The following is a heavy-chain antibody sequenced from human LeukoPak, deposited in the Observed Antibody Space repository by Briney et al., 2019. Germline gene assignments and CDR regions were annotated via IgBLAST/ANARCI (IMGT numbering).Heavy chain of an antibody. CDR2: INHSGST. CDR1: GGSFSGYY. D-gene: IGHD1-1*01. V-gene: IGHV4-34*01. CDR3: ARVKDQLGDAFDI. J-gene: IGHJ3*02. Sequence: SETLSLTCAVYGGSFSGYYWSWIRQPPGKGLEWIGEINHSGSTNYNPSLKSRVTISVDTSKNRFSLKLSSVTAADTAVYYCARVKDQLGDAFDIWGQGTMVTVSS.